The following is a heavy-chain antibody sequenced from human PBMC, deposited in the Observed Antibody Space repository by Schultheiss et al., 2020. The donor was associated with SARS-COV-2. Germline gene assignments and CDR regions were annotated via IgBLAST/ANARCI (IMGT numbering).Heavy chain of an antibody. CDR2: IYYSGST. D-gene: IGHD2-2*01. V-gene: IGHV4-59*01. CDR3: ARDTRPAPHATYDAFDI. Sequence: SQTLSLTCTVSGGSISSYYWSWIRQPPGKGLEWIGYIYYSGSTNYNPSLKSRVTISVDTSKNQFSLKLSSVTAADTAVYYCARDTRPAPHATYDAFDIWGQGTMVTVSS. CDR1: GGSISSYY. J-gene: IGHJ3*02.